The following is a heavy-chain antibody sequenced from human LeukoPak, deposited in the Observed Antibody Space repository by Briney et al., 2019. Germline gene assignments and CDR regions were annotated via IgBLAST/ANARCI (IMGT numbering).Heavy chain of an antibody. J-gene: IGHJ3*02. CDR3: VQEGPRGLAFDI. V-gene: IGHV3-23*01. CDR1: GVTFSSYV. CDR2: ISGSGGGT. Sequence: GGSLRFSCEAPGVTFSSYVMSWVRQAPGKGPEWVSGISGSGGGTYYADSVKGRFAISRDNSKNTLYLQMNSLRAEDTAVYYCVQEGPRGLAFDIWGQGTKVTVSS.